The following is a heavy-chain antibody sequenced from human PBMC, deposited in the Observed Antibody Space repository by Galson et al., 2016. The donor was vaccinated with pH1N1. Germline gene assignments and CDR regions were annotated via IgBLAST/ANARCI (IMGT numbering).Heavy chain of an antibody. V-gene: IGHV3-30*04. J-gene: IGHJ6*02. CDR3: ARDRLPYGGNTEGIFYYNGMDV. D-gene: IGHD4-23*01. Sequence: SLRLSCAASGFTFSSYAMHWVRQAPGKGLGWVAVMSYDGSHKYYADSVKGRFTISRDNSKNTLYLQMNSLRAEDTAVYYCARDRLPYGGNTEGIFYYNGMDVWGQGTTVTVSS. CDR1: GFTFSSYA. CDR2: MSYDGSHK.